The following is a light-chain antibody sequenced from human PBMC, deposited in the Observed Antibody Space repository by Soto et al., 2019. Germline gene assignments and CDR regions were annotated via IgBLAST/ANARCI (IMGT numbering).Light chain of an antibody. Sequence: QAVVTQPPSVSGAPGQRVTISCTGSSSNIGAGYNVHWYQQLPGTAPKLLIYGNSNRPSGVPDRFSCSKSGTSASLAITGLQAEDEADYYCQSYDSSLSGWVFGGGTKLT. CDR2: GNS. CDR1: SSNIGAGYN. J-gene: IGLJ3*02. CDR3: QSYDSSLSGWV. V-gene: IGLV1-40*01.